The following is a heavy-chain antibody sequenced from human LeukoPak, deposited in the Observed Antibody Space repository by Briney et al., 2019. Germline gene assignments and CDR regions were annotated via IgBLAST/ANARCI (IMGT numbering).Heavy chain of an antibody. CDR2: ISCDGSNK. CDR1: GFTFSSYA. CDR3: ARDLGYNLLGFYYYGMDV. Sequence: GRSLRLSCAASGFTFSSYAMHWVRQAPGKGLEWVAIISCDGSNKYYADSVKGRFTISRDNSKNTLYLQMNSLRAEDTAVYYCARDLGYNLLGFYYYGMDVWGQGTTVTVSS. D-gene: IGHD5-24*01. J-gene: IGHJ6*02. V-gene: IGHV3-30-3*01.